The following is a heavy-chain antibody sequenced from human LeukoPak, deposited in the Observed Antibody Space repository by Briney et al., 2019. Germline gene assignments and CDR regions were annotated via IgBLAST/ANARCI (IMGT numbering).Heavy chain of an antibody. CDR1: GGSFSGYY. D-gene: IGHD3-3*01. J-gene: IGHJ5*02. V-gene: IGHV4-34*01. Sequence: SETLSLTCAVYGGSFSGYYWSWIRQPPGKGLEWIGEINHSGSTNYNPSLKSRVTISVDTSKNQFSLKLSSVTAADTAVYYCARGFRHYDFWSGYVGSDSGRNWFDPWGQGTLVTVSS. CDR2: INHSGST. CDR3: ARGFRHYDFWSGYVGSDSGRNWFDP.